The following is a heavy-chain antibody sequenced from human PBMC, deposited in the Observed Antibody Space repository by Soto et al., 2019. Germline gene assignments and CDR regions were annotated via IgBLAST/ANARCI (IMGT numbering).Heavy chain of an antibody. V-gene: IGHV3-30*07. Sequence: SVKGRFTISRDNYKNSLYLQMNNLRAEDTAVYYCARDRADYWGQGTLVTVSS. J-gene: IGHJ4*02. CDR3: ARDRADY.